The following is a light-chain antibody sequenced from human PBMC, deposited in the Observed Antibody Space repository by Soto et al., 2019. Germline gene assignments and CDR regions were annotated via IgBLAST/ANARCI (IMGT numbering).Light chain of an antibody. Sequence: IQMTHSPSSLSASVVDRVTISCRASQGIGNALGWYQQKQGKPPKVLIYGAYNLQSGVTPRFSGSGSGKEFTLTIRSLQHDDFENYYCQKYNGSPWTCGHGPTG. V-gene: IGKV1-17*01. CDR1: QGIGNA. CDR2: GAY. CDR3: QKYNGSPWT. J-gene: IGKJ1*01.